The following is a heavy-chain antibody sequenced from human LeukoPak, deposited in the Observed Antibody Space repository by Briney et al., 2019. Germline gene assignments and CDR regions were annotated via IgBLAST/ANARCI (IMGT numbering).Heavy chain of an antibody. CDR2: IYSGGST. Sequence: GGSLRLSCAASGFTVSSNYMSWVRQAPGKGLEWVSVIYSGGSTYYADSVKGRFTISRDNSENTLYLQMNSLRAEDTAVYYCARGQYYYDSSGYRNAVDYWGQGTLVTVSS. J-gene: IGHJ4*02. CDR1: GFTVSSNY. D-gene: IGHD3-22*01. CDR3: ARGQYYYDSSGYRNAVDY. V-gene: IGHV3-53*01.